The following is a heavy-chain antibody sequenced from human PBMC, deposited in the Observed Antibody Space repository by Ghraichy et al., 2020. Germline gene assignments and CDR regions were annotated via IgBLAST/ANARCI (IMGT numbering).Heavy chain of an antibody. Sequence: GGSLRLSCAASGFTFSDYYMSWIRQAPGKGLEWVSYISSSSSYTNYADSVKGRFTISRDNAKNSLYLQMNSLRAEDTAVYYCARVLSPTTVTTTGLGYWGQGTLVTVSS. CDR3: ARVLSPTTVTTTGLGY. CDR2: ISSSSSYT. J-gene: IGHJ4*02. D-gene: IGHD4-11*01. V-gene: IGHV3-11*05. CDR1: GFTFSDYY.